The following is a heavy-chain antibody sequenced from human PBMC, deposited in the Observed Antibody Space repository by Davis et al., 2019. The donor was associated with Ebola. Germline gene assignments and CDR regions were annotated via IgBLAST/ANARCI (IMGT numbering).Heavy chain of an antibody. CDR1: GYSFTRYW. D-gene: IGHD6-6*01. J-gene: IGHJ5*02. Sequence: GESLKISCKGSGYSFTRYWIGWVRQMPGKGLEWMGVIYPGDSDTRYSPSFQGQVTFSADKSISTAYLQWSSLKASDTAMYYCATFLKYASSSTPFYTWGQGTLVTVSS. CDR3: ATFLKYASSSTPFYT. V-gene: IGHV5-51*01. CDR2: IYPGDSDT.